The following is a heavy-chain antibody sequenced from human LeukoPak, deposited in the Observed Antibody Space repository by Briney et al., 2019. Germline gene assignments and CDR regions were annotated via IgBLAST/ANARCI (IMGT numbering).Heavy chain of an antibody. J-gene: IGHJ5*02. D-gene: IGHD6-19*01. CDR1: GFTVSSNY. CDR2: IYSGGST. CDR3: ATYSSENNWFDP. V-gene: IGHV3-53*01. Sequence: GGSLRLSCAASGFTVSSNYMSWVRQAPGKGLEWVSVIYSGGSTYYADSVKGRFTISRDNSKNTLYLQMNSLRAEDTAVYYCATYSSENNWFDPWGQGTLVTVSS.